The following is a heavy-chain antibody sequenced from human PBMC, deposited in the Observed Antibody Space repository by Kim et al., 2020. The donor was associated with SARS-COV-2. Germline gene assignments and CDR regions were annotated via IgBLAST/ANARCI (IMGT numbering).Heavy chain of an antibody. CDR2: ISYDGSNK. Sequence: GSLRLSCAASGFTFSSYGMHWVRQAPGKGLEWVAVISYDGSNKYYADSVKGRFTISRDNSKNTLYLQMNSLRAEDTAVYYCARDRVGYCGGDCYSDYWG. J-gene: IGHJ4*01. V-gene: IGHV3-33*05. D-gene: IGHD2-21*02. CDR3: ARDRVGYCGGDCYSDY. CDR1: GFTFSSYG.